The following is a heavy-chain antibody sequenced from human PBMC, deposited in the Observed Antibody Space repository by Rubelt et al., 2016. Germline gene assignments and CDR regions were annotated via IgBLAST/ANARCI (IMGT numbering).Heavy chain of an antibody. J-gene: IGHJ4*02. CDR3: ARRQLWSFLFDY. CDR1: GFTFSSYD. Sequence: EVQLVESGGGLVQPGGSLRLSCAASGFTFSSYDMHWVRQATGTGLEWVSAIGTAGDTYYPGSVKGRFTIAREHAKNALDLQMNSLRAEDTAVYYCARRQLWSFLFDYWGQGTLVTVSS. CDR2: IGTAGDT. D-gene: IGHD5-18*01. V-gene: IGHV3-13*01.